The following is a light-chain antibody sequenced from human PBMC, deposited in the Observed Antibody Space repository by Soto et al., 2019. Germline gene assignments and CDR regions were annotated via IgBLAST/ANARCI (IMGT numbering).Light chain of an antibody. Sequence: QSVLTQPPSASGTPGQTVTISCSGSSSNIGSNYVYWYQQFPGTAPKLLIYRNNQRPSGVPDRFSGSKSGTSASLAISGLRSEDEADHYCAAWDDSLSAWVFGGGTKLTVL. CDR1: SSNIGSNY. CDR2: RNN. V-gene: IGLV1-47*01. J-gene: IGLJ3*02. CDR3: AAWDDSLSAWV.